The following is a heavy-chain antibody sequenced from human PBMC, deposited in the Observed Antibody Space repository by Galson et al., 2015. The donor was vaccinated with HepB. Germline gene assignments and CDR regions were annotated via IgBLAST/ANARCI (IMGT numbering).Heavy chain of an antibody. J-gene: IGHJ4*02. CDR2: ISYDGSNK. V-gene: IGHV3-30*18. Sequence: SLRLSCAASGFTFSSYGMHWVRQAPGKGLEWVAVISYDGSNKYYADSVKGRFTISRDNSKNTLYLQMNSLRAEDTAVYYCAKDLSYRDPTGGQYYFDYWGQGTLVTVS. D-gene: IGHD1-26*01. CDR3: AKDLSYRDPTGGQYYFDY. CDR1: GFTFSSYG.